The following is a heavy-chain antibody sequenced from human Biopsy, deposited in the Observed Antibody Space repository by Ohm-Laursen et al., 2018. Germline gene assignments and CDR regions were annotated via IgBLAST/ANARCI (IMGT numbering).Heavy chain of an antibody. J-gene: IGHJ5*02. CDR2: INAKTGDT. Sequence: SVKVSCNASGYTSTGYHVHWVRQAPGQGLEWMGWINAKTGDTNYAQKFQGRVTMTRDTSISTAYVDLSSLRSDDTAVYYCTRGGYYYDSLAYYYWFDPWGQGTLVTVSS. CDR3: TRGGYYYDSLAYYYWFDP. D-gene: IGHD3-22*01. V-gene: IGHV1-2*02. CDR1: GYTSTGYH.